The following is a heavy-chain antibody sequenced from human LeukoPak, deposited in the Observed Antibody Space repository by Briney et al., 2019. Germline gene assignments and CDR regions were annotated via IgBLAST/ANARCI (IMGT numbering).Heavy chain of an antibody. J-gene: IGHJ4*02. CDR3: ARGRGILGSGNDY. Sequence: SETLSLTCTVSGGSISSYYWSWIRQPPGKGLEWIGYIYYSGSTNYNPSLKSRVTISVDTSKNQFSLKLSSVTAADTAVYYCARGRGILGSGNDYWGQGTLVTVSS. V-gene: IGHV4-59*01. CDR1: GGSISSYY. CDR2: IYYSGST. D-gene: IGHD3-10*01.